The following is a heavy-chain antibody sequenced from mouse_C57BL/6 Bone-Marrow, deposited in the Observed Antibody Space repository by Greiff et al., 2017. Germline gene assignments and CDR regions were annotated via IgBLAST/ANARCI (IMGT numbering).Heavy chain of an antibody. V-gene: IGHV1-50*01. Sequence: QVQLQQPGAELVKPGASVKLSCKASGYTFTSYWMQWVKQRPGQGLEWIGEIDPSDSYTNYNQKFKGKATLTVDTSASTAYMQLSSLTSEDSAVYYCAREGQLRPPMAMDYWGQGTSVTVSS. CDR2: IDPSDSYT. CDR3: AREGQLRPPMAMDY. D-gene: IGHD3-2*02. J-gene: IGHJ4*01. CDR1: GYTFTSYW.